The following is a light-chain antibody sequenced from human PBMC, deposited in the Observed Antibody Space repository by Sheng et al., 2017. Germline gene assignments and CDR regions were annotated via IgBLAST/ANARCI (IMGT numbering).Light chain of an antibody. Sequence: EIVMTQSPPTLSVSPGERATLSCRASQSVNKNLAWYQQKPGQAPRLLIYGVSTRATGIPARFSASGSETEFTLTISSLQSEDFALYYCQHYNNWPLPRFGGGTKVEIK. CDR1: QSVNKN. CDR3: QHYNNWPLPR. CDR2: GVS. J-gene: IGKJ4*01. V-gene: IGKV3-15*01.